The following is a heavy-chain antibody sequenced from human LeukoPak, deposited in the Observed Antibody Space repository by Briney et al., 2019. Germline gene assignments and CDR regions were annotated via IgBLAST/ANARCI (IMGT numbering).Heavy chain of an antibody. J-gene: IGHJ6*03. CDR2: IIPIFGTA. D-gene: IGHD3-22*01. V-gene: IGHV1-69*13. CDR3: ARGVSPDYDYEFYYDYYMDV. Sequence: SVKVSCKASGGTFSSYAISWVRQAPGQGLEWMGGIIPIFGTANYAQKFQGRVTITADESTSTAYMELSSLRSEDTAVYYCARGVSPDYDYEFYYDYYMDVWGKGTTVTVSS. CDR1: GGTFSSYA.